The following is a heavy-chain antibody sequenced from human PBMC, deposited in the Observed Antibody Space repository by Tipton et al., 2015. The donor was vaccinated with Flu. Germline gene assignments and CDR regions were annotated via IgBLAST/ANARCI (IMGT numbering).Heavy chain of an antibody. CDR3: ARRDYSNYVSEPKNWFEP. CDR2: INHSGST. D-gene: IGHD4-11*01. Sequence: TLSLTCAVYGESFRGYYWSWIRQTPGKGLEWIGEINHSGSTNYNTSLKRRVSMSVDTSMNQFSLRLTSVTAADTDVYFCARRDYSNYVSEPKNWFEPWGRGTLVTVSS. CDR1: GESFRGYY. J-gene: IGHJ5*02. V-gene: IGHV4-34*01.